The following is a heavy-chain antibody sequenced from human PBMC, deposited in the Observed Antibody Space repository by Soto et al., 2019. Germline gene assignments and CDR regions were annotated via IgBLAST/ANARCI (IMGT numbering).Heavy chain of an antibody. CDR2: INSDGSST. Sequence: GGSLRLSCAASGFTFSSYGMHWVRQAPGKELLRVSRINSDGSSTSYADTVKGRFTISRDNAKNTLYLQMNSLRAEDTAVYYCARDHVVSRNWFDPWGQGTLVTVSS. J-gene: IGHJ5*02. CDR1: GFTFSSYG. V-gene: IGHV3-74*01. D-gene: IGHD2-21*01. CDR3: ARDHVVSRNWFDP.